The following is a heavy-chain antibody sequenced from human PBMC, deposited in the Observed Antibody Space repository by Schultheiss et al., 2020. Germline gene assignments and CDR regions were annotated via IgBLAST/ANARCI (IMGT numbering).Heavy chain of an antibody. V-gene: IGHV4-34*01. D-gene: IGHD4-11*01. CDR2: IYNSGST. CDR3: ARVRYSNYLYYFDY. J-gene: IGHJ4*02. Sequence: SETLSLTCAVYGGSFSGYYWSWIRQPPGKGLEWIGYIYNSGSTFYNPSLKSRIAISIDTSKNQFSLKLDSVTAADTAVYYCARVRYSNYLYYFDYWGQGTLVTAYS. CDR1: GGSFSGYY.